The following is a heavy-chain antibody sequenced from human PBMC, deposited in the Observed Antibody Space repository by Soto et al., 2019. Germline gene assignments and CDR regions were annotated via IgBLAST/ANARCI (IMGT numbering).Heavy chain of an antibody. CDR1: GCSLSTSGVG. CDR2: IYWDDDK. J-gene: IGHJ4*02. CDR3: AHRRPSAAFDY. V-gene: IGHV2-5*02. Sequence: QITLKESGPTLVKPTQTLTLTCTFSGCSLSTSGVGVGWIRQPPGKALEWLAVIYWDDDKRYSPSLKSRLTITKDTSKNQVVLTMTNMDPVDTATYYCAHRRPSAAFDYWGQGTLVTVSS. D-gene: IGHD2-15*01.